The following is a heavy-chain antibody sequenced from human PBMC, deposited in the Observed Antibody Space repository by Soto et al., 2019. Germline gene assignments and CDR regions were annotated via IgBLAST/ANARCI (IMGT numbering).Heavy chain of an antibody. CDR3: ARALSWEYYDFWSGYDHAAFDI. CDR2: INTNTGNP. D-gene: IGHD3-3*01. CDR1: GYTFTSYA. V-gene: IGHV7-4-1*01. Sequence: ASVKVSCRASGYTFTSYARNWVRQAPGQGLEWMGWINTNTGNPTYAQGFTGRFVFSLDTSVSTAYLQICSLKAEDTAVYYCARALSWEYYDFWSGYDHAAFDISGQGTMLAV. J-gene: IGHJ3*02.